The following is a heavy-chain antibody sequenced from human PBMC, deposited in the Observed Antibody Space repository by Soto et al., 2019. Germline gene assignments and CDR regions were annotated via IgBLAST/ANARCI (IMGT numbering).Heavy chain of an antibody. Sequence: PGGSLXLSCAASGFTFSSYGMHWVRQAPGKGLEWVAVIWYDGSNKYYADSVKGRFTISRDNSKNTLYLQMNSLRAEDTAVYYCASSFRAYSSSWYRFDYWGQGTLVTVSS. V-gene: IGHV3-33*01. CDR1: GFTFSSYG. J-gene: IGHJ4*02. CDR2: IWYDGSNK. CDR3: ASSFRAYSSSWYRFDY. D-gene: IGHD6-13*01.